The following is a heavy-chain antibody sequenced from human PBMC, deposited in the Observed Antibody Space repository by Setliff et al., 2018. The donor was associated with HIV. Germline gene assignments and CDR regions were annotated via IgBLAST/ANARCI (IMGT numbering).Heavy chain of an antibody. Sequence: PSETLSLTCTVSGGSISTYYWTWIRQPPGKGLEWIGYIYTSGSTSYNPSLKSRLTISLDTSKNQFSLRLISVTAADTAVYYCAKVAVTGYCSTTSCQNWFDPWGQGTLVTVSS. D-gene: IGHD2-2*01. V-gene: IGHV4-4*09. CDR2: IYTSGST. CDR3: AKVAVTGYCSTTSCQNWFDP. J-gene: IGHJ5*02. CDR1: GGSISTYY.